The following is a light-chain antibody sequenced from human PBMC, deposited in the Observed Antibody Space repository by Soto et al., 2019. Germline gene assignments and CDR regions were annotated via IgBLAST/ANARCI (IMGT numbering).Light chain of an antibody. J-gene: IGKJ2*01. CDR1: QSVSNNY. CDR3: QQYGTSPPYT. CDR2: GSS. Sequence: EVVLTQSPGTLSLSPGDRATLSCRASQSVSNNYLAWYQQKPGQAPSLVIFGSSDRATGIPDRFSGSGSGTDFPLTISRLEPDDFAVYVCQQYGTSPPYTFGQGTRLEIK. V-gene: IGKV3-20*01.